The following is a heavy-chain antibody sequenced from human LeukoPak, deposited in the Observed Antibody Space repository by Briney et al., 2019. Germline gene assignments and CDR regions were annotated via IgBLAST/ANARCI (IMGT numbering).Heavy chain of an antibody. CDR1: GFTFSNYA. D-gene: IGHD3-22*01. CDR2: IFYDGDTK. J-gene: IGHJ4*02. CDR3: AKNLYYYDSSGHLFDY. Sequence: GGSLRLSCVASGFTFSNYALHWVRQAPGKGLEWVAVIFYDGDTKYYADSVKGRFTISRDNSKNTLYLQMNSLRAEDTAVYYCAKNLYYYDSSGHLFDYWGQGTLVTVSS. V-gene: IGHV3-30*04.